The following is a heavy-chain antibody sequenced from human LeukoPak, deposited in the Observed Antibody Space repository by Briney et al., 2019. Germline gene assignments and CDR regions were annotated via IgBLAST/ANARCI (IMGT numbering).Heavy chain of an antibody. J-gene: IGHJ4*02. CDR1: GFTFSSYL. D-gene: IGHD1-1*01. Sequence: GGSLRLSCAASGFTFSSYLMSWMRQAPGKGLEWVANIKYDGNEEYYVDSVRGRFTISRDNAKNSLYLQLNSLRVEDTAVYYCKSGGAAPGSFDYWGQGTLVTVSP. CDR2: IKYDGNEE. V-gene: IGHV3-7*01. CDR3: KSGGAAPGSFDY.